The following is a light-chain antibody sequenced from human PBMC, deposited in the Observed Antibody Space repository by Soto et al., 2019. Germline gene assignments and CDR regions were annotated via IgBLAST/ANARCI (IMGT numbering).Light chain of an antibody. V-gene: IGKV3-11*01. J-gene: IGKJ4*01. Sequence: PGERATLSCRASQIVSYYLAWYQQKPGQAPRLLIYDASDRATGSPARFSGSGSGTVFTLTISSLEPEDSAVYYCQQRRNWPPVTFGGGTKVDIK. CDR1: QIVSYY. CDR3: QQRRNWPPVT. CDR2: DAS.